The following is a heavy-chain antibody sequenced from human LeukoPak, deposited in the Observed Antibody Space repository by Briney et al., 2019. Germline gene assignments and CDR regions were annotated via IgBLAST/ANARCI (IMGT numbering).Heavy chain of an antibody. CDR1: GGSLSGYY. J-gene: IGHJ4*02. CDR2: INHSGST. D-gene: IGHD3-10*01. V-gene: IGHV4-34*01. CDR3: ALIRIWFGEPPIDN. Sequence: SETLSLTCAVYGGSLSGYYWTWIRQPPGKGLEWIGEINHSGSTNYNPSLKSRVTMSVDTSRNQFSLKLSSVTAADTAVYYCALIRIWFGEPPIDNMGQGSMVNGSS.